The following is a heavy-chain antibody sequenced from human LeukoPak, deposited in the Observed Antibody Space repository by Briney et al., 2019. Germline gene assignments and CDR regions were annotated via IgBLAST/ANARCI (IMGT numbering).Heavy chain of an antibody. CDR3: AKDPESLVVVVLDY. CDR2: ISGSGGST. CDR1: GFTFSSYA. Sequence: GGSLRLSCVASGFTFSSYAMSWVRQAPGKGLEWVSAISGSGGSTYYADSVKGRFTISRDNSKNTLYLQMNSLRAEDTAVYYCAKDPESLVVVVLDYWGQGTLVTVSS. V-gene: IGHV3-23*01. D-gene: IGHD3-22*01. J-gene: IGHJ4*02.